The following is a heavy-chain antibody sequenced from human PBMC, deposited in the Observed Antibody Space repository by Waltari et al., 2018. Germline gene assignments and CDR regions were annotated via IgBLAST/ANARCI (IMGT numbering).Heavy chain of an antibody. CDR2: ISGSGGST. CDR1: GGSISSNY. V-gene: IGHV4-4*07. D-gene: IGHD6-6*01. CDR3: AKTGVYTYYFDY. J-gene: IGHJ4*02. Sequence: QLQLQESGPGLVKPSETLSLTCVVSGGSISSNYWSWIRQPPGKGLEWIGRISGSGGSTHYNPSLKSRVTISTDTSKNQFSLKLSSVTAADTAVYYCAKTGVYTYYFDYWGQGVLVTVSS.